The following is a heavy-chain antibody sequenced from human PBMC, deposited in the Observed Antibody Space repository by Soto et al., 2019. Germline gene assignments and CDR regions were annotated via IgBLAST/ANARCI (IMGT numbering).Heavy chain of an antibody. CDR1: GFTFSSSG. J-gene: IGHJ6*02. V-gene: IGHV3-33*01. Sequence: QVQLVESGGAMVQPGRSLRLSCVASGFTFSSSGMYWVRQAPGKGLECVAVIWYDGSNKDYGDSVKGRFTISRDNPKHTLYLQMNSLRAEDTAVYYCARMHPAGYYYGMDVWGRGTTVTVSS. CDR2: IWYDGSNK. CDR3: ARMHPAGYYYGMDV.